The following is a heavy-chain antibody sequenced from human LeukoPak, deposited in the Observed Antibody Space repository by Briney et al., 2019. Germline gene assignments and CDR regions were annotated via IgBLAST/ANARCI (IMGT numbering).Heavy chain of an antibody. D-gene: IGHD3-22*01. Sequence: PGGSLRLSCAASGFTFSSYAMSWVRQAPGKGLEWVSAISGSGGSTYHADSVKGRFTISRDNSKNTLYLQMNSLRAEDTAVYYCAMTYYYDSSGYFYFDYWGQGTLVTVSS. J-gene: IGHJ4*02. CDR2: ISGSGGST. V-gene: IGHV3-23*01. CDR3: AMTYYYDSSGYFYFDY. CDR1: GFTFSSYA.